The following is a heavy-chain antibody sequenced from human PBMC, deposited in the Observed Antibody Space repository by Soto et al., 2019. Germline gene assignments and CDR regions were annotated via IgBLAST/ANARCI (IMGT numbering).Heavy chain of an antibody. V-gene: IGHV3-48*03. J-gene: IGHJ3*02. Sequence: PGGSLRLSCAASGFTFSSYEMNWVRQAPGKGLEWVSYIXXXGXTXYXXXXXXGRFTISRDNAKNSLYLQMNSLRAEDTAVYYCARDLAAGGGGAFDIWGQGTMVTVS. CDR3: ARDLAAGGGGAFDI. CDR2: IXXXGXTX. D-gene: IGHD6-13*01. CDR1: GFTFSSYE.